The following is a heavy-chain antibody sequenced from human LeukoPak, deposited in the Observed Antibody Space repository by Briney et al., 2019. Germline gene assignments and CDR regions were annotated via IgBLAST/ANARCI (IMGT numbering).Heavy chain of an antibody. Sequence: GGSLRLSCAASGFTVSSNYMSWVRQAPGKGLEWVSVIYSGGSTYYADSVKGRFTISRDNSKNTLYLQMNGLRAEDTAVYYCARMTTVTTGYYYGTDVWGQGTTVTVSS. V-gene: IGHV3-66*01. CDR1: GFTVSSNY. D-gene: IGHD4-17*01. CDR3: ARMTTVTTGYYYGTDV. J-gene: IGHJ6*02. CDR2: IYSGGST.